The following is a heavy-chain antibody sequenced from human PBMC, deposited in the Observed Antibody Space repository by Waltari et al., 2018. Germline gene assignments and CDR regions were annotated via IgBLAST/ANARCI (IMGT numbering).Heavy chain of an antibody. V-gene: IGHV4-39*01. D-gene: IGHD3-16*01. CDR1: GGSLKSGSYY. CDR2: IFYNAKT. Sequence: QMQESGPGLVKPSETLSLTCPVSGGSLKSGSYYWGWIRQPPGKTLEWIGMIFYNAKTYKNPALESRITMSIDTSKNQFSLDLTPVTAADTALYFCARHPSYWGSCNFDQWGQGSLVIVSS. CDR3: ARHPSYWGSCNFDQ. J-gene: IGHJ1*01.